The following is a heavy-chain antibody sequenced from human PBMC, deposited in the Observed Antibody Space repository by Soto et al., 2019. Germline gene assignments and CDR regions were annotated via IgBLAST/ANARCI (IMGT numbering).Heavy chain of an antibody. CDR3: AKGPEEGIVVVPAALFDY. J-gene: IGHJ4*02. D-gene: IGHD2-2*01. Sequence: HPGGSLRLSCAASGFTFSSYGMHWVRQAPGKGLEWVAVISYDGSNKYYADSVKGRFTISRDNSKNTLYLQMNSLRAEDTAVYYCAKGPEEGIVVVPAALFDYWGQGTLVTVSS. CDR2: ISYDGSNK. V-gene: IGHV3-30*18. CDR1: GFTFSSYG.